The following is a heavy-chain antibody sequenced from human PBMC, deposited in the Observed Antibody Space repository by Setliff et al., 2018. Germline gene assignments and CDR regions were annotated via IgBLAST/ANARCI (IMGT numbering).Heavy chain of an antibody. CDR2: INPGGGSA. Sequence: ASVKVSCKASGYSFTGYYMHWVRQAPGQGLEWMGIINPGGGSASYAQKFEGRVSMTSDTSTSTIYMELASLRSEDTAVYYCARAGDAATNRKGVFEFWGQGTLVTVSS. V-gene: IGHV1-46*01. CDR3: ARAGDAATNRKGVFEF. J-gene: IGHJ4*02. CDR1: GYSFTGYY. D-gene: IGHD4-17*01.